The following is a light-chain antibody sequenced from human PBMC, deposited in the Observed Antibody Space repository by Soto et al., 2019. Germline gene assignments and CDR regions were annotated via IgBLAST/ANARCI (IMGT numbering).Light chain of an antibody. V-gene: IGKV3-15*01. CDR3: QKYNKWPLT. Sequence: EIMMTQSPGTLSASPGERATLSCRASQSVSSNLAWYQQKPGQAPRLLIYAVSTRATGIPARFSGSGSGTEFTLTISSLQSEDFAVYYCQKYNKWPLTFGQGTKVEI. CDR2: AVS. CDR1: QSVSSN. J-gene: IGKJ1*01.